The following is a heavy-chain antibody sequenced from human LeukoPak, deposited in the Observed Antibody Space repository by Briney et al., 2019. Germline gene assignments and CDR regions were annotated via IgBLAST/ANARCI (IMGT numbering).Heavy chain of an antibody. CDR1: GFTFSSYA. CDR3: AKLGGQEVYNYYVGV. J-gene: IGHJ6*03. V-gene: IGHV3-23*01. Sequence: GGSLRLSCEASGFTFSSYAMSWVRQAPGKGLEWVSGIIDSGDNTYCANSVKGRFTISRDNSKNTLYLQMNSLRAEDTAVYYCAKLGGQEVYNYYVGVWGKGTTVAVSS. CDR2: IIDSGDNT. D-gene: IGHD3-16*01.